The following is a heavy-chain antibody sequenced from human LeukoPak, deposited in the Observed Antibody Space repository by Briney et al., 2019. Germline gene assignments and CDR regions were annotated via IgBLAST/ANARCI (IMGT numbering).Heavy chain of an antibody. D-gene: IGHD3-16*01. CDR3: ARCLSGRTLIYYYYMDV. CDR2: IIPMFPTA. J-gene: IGHJ6*03. Sequence: ASVKVSCKASGSSGDTFNSHGVSWVRQAPGQGLEWMGGIIPMFPTAQYSQKFQGRISISADKSTTTTYMELSGLTLEDTAVYYCARCLSGRTLIYYYYMDVWGKGTTVTVSS. V-gene: IGHV1-69*06. CDR1: GSSGDTFNSHG.